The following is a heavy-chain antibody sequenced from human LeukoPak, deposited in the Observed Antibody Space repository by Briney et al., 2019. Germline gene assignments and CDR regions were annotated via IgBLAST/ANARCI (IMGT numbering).Heavy chain of an antibody. V-gene: IGHV1-3*01. CDR1: GYTFTSYA. J-gene: IGHJ4*02. CDR3: ARILLSGWYYFDY. D-gene: IGHD6-19*01. Sequence: ASVKVSCKASGYTFTSYAMHWVRQAPGQRLEWMRWINAGNGNTKYSQKFQGRVTITRDTSASTAYMELSSLRSEDTAVYYCARILLSGWYYFDYWGQGTLVTVSS. CDR2: INAGNGNT.